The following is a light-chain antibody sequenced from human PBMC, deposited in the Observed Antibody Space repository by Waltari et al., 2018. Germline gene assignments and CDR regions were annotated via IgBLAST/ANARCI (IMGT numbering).Light chain of an antibody. CDR2: LGS. V-gene: IGKV2-28*01. Sequence: QSHQYSNGYNYLDLYLQKPGQSPQLLIYLGSNRASGVPDRFSGSGSGTDFTLKITRVEADDVGVYYCMQALQTPLTFGGGTKVEIK. CDR1: QSHQYSNGYNY. J-gene: IGKJ4*01. CDR3: MQALQTPLT.